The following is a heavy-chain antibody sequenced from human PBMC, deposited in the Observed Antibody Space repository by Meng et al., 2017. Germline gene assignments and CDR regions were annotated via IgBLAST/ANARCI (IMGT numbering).Heavy chain of an antibody. CDR2: INHSGST. V-gene: IGHV4-34*01. J-gene: IGHJ5*02. Sequence: GSLRLSCAVYGGSFSGYYWSWIRQPPGKGPEWIGEINHSGSTNYNPSLKSRVTISVDTSKNQFSLKLSSVTAADTAVYYCASRKGALDPWGQGTLVTVSS. CDR1: GGSFSGYY. CDR3: ASRKGALDP.